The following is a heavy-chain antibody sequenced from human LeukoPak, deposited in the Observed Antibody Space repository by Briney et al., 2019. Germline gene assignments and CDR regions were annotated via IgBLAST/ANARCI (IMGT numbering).Heavy chain of an antibody. V-gene: IGHV3-74*01. D-gene: IGHD5-24*01. Sequence: PGGSLRLCCAASGFTFSNYCMHWVRQAPGKGLVWVSRINSDASMTNYADSVNGRFTISRDNAKNTLYLQMNSLRADDTAMYYCTRYYNSLDYWGQGTLVTVSS. J-gene: IGHJ4*02. CDR3: TRYYNSLDY. CDR2: INSDASMT. CDR1: GFTFSNYC.